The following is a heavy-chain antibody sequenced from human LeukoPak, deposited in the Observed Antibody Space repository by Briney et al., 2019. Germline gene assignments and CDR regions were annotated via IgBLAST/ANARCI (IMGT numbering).Heavy chain of an antibody. Sequence: SETLSLTCTVSGGSISSYYWSWIRQPPGKGLEWIGYIYYSGSTNYNPSLKSRVTISVDTSKNQFSLKLSSVTAADTAVYYCARDTPSLGDYVWGSYRGAFDIWGQGTMVTVSS. D-gene: IGHD3-16*02. V-gene: IGHV4-59*12. CDR3: ARDTPSLGDYVWGSYRGAFDI. CDR2: IYYSGST. CDR1: GGSISSYY. J-gene: IGHJ3*02.